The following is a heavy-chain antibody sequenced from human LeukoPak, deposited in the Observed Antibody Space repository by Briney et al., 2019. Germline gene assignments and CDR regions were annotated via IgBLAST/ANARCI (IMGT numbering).Heavy chain of an antibody. Sequence: GGSLRLSCAASGFTFTTYWMHWVRQAPGKGLVWVSHINSDGSITSYADSVKGRFTISRDDAKNTLYLQMNSLRAEDTAVYYCARDAVDTANAVWGQGTTVTVSS. CDR1: GFTFTTYW. CDR2: INSDGSIT. D-gene: IGHD5-18*01. V-gene: IGHV3-74*01. J-gene: IGHJ6*02. CDR3: ARDAVDTANAV.